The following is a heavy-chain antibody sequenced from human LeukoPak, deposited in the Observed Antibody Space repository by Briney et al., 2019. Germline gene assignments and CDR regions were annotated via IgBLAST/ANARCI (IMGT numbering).Heavy chain of an antibody. CDR2: IKQDGSDK. D-gene: IGHD6-19*01. Sequence: TGGSLRLSCETFGFTFSSYSMNWVRQAPGKGLEWVANIKQDGSDKYYVDSVKGRFTISRDNAKNSLYLHMSNLRVEDTAVYYCARGDPWYSTGWSLGFDPRGLGTKVTVSS. V-gene: IGHV3-7*01. CDR3: ARGDPWYSTGWSLGFDP. J-gene: IGHJ3*01. CDR1: GFTFSSYS.